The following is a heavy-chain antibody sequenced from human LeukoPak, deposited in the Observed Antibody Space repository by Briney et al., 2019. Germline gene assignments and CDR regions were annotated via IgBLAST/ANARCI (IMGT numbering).Heavy chain of an antibody. Sequence: ASVKVSCKASGYTFTSYGITWVRQAPGQGPEWMGWISAYSGKTKYAQKLQGRVTMTRDMSTSTVYMELSSLRSEDTAVYYCARAPSRGSSWSFDYWGQGTLVTVSS. D-gene: IGHD6-13*01. J-gene: IGHJ4*02. CDR2: ISAYSGKT. CDR3: ARAPSRGSSWSFDY. V-gene: IGHV1-18*01. CDR1: GYTFTSYG.